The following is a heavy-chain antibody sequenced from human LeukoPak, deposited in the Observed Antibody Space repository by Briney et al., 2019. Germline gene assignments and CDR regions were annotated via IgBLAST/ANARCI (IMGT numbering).Heavy chain of an antibody. CDR2: IYSGGST. D-gene: IGHD6-19*01. CDR1: GFTVSSNY. CDR3: ARERSGQWLCYFDY. J-gene: IGHJ4*02. V-gene: IGHV3-53*01. Sequence: GGSLRLSCAASGFTVSSNYMSWVRQAPGKGLEWVSVIYSGGSTYYADSVKGRFTISRDNSKNTLYLQMNSLRAEDTAVYYCARERSGQWLCYFDYWGQGTLVAVSS.